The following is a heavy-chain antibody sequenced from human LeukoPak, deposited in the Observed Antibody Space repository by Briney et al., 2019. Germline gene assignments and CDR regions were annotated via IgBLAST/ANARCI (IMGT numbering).Heavy chain of an antibody. V-gene: IGHV1-69*13. J-gene: IGHJ1*01. CDR2: IIPIFGTA. D-gene: IGHD6-13*01. Sequence: GASVKVSCKASGGTFSSYAISWVRRAPGQGLEWMGGIIPIFGTANYAQKLQGRVTITADESTSTAYMELSSLRSEDTAVYYCARRPRWSQYFQHWGQGTLVTVSS. CDR3: ARRPRWSQYFQH. CDR1: GGTFSSYA.